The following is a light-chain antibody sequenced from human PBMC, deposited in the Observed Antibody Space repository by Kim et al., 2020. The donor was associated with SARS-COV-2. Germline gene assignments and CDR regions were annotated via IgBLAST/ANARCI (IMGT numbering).Light chain of an antibody. CDR1: QSVSSY. V-gene: IGKV3-11*01. CDR2: DAS. CDR3: QQGSDWPRT. J-gene: IGKJ1*01. Sequence: EIVLTQSPATLSLSPGERATLSCRASQSVSSYLAWYQQKPGQGPRLVIYDASNRAPGIPARFTGSGSGTDFTLTISSPEPEDFAVYYCQQGSDWPRTFGQGTKVDIK.